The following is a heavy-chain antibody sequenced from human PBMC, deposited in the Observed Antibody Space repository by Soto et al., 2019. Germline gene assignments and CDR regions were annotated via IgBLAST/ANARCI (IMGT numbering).Heavy chain of an antibody. Sequence: QVQLVQSGAEVKKPGASLKVSCQASGYSFSDYGIAWVRQAPGQGLAWVGWISTYNGNTNYAQKFQGRVTMTTDTSANTADMGLRSLRSDDTAMYYCARYGYSSGWYLGTGMDVWGQGTPVTVSS. CDR3: ARYGYSSGWYLGTGMDV. V-gene: IGHV1-18*04. D-gene: IGHD6-19*01. J-gene: IGHJ6*02. CDR1: GYSFSDYG. CDR2: ISTYNGNT.